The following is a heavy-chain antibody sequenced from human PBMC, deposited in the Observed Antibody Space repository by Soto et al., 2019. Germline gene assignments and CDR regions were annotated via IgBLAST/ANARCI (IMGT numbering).Heavy chain of an antibody. V-gene: IGHV3-23*01. Sequence: LRLSCAASGFSFSSYAMSWVRQAPGKGLEWVSTISGSDGKTYYADSVKGRFSISRDTSKNTLYLQMNSLRVDDTAVYYCAKWSLLDFWGQGTRVPVSS. CDR2: ISGSDGKT. CDR3: AKWSLLDF. CDR1: GFSFSSYA. J-gene: IGHJ4*02. D-gene: IGHD3-3*01.